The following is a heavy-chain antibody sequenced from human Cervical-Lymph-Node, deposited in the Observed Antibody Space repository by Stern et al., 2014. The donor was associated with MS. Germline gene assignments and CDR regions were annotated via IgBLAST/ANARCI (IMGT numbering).Heavy chain of an antibody. CDR1: GYSFTTSA. V-gene: IGHV7-4-1*02. CDR3: ATQGASGFGVSPTAY. CDR2: INTNTGNP. J-gene: IGHJ4*02. D-gene: IGHD3-10*01. Sequence: QVQLVESGSEQKKPGASVKVSCKASGYSFTTSAMNWVRQAPGQGLEWMGWINTNTGNPLYAQGFTGRFVCSLDTSVNTAYLEIRSLRTDDTAMYFCATQGASGFGVSPTAYWGQGTLVTVSS.